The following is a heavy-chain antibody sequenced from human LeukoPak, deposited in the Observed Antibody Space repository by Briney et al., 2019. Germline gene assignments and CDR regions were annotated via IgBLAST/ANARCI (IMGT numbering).Heavy chain of an antibody. D-gene: IGHD3-9*01. CDR1: VYTFTNYA. Sequence: ASVKVTFKSSVYTFTNYALNWVRQPPGQGLEWMGLSNTNTGNPTYAHGFTGRFVFSLDTSVNKAYLQISSIKAEDTAVYYCAREAVDDILYEGYFDSWGQGTLVTVSS. V-gene: IGHV7-4-1*02. CDR2: SNTNTGNP. CDR3: AREAVDDILYEGYFDS. J-gene: IGHJ4*02.